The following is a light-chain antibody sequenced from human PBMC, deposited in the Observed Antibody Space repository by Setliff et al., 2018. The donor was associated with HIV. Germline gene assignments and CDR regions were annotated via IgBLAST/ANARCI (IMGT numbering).Light chain of an antibody. J-gene: IGKJ2*01. CDR2: AAS. CDR3: QQSYSTPLYT. Sequence: DIQMSQSPSSLSASVGDRVTITCRASQFISSYLNWYQQKPGKAPKLLIYAASGLPTGVPSRFSGSGSGTEFTLTISSLQPEDFATYFCQQSYSTPLYTVGQGTKVDIK. V-gene: IGKV1-39*01. CDR1: QFISSY.